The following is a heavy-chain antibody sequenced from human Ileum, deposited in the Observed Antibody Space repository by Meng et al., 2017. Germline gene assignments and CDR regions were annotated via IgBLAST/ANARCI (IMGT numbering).Heavy chain of an antibody. CDR3: ARRVGATPYAYNWLDP. J-gene: IGHJ5*02. CDR2: IDHSGGT. Sequence: QVQQQHWGPGLFKTCGTLSLPCGVYGGSFRGYYCSWIRQPPGKGLEWIGEIDHSGGTNYNPSLKNRVTISVDTSNNRFSLKLSSVKAADTALYFCARRVGATPYAYNWLDPWGQGTLVTVSS. V-gene: IGHV4-34*01. D-gene: IGHD1-26*01. CDR1: GGSFRGYY.